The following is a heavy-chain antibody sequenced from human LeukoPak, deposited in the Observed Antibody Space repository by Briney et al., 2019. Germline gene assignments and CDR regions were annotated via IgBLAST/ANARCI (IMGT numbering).Heavy chain of an antibody. Sequence: GGSLRLSCAASGFTLSSNSMNWVRQAPGKGLEWVSSISSSSNYIYYADSVKGRFTISRDNAKNSLYLQMNSLRAEDTAVYYCARDRAISPYYFDYWGQGTLVTVSS. CDR3: ARDRAISPYYFDY. CDR2: ISSSSNYI. V-gene: IGHV3-21*01. J-gene: IGHJ4*02. CDR1: GFTLSSNS. D-gene: IGHD3-3*01.